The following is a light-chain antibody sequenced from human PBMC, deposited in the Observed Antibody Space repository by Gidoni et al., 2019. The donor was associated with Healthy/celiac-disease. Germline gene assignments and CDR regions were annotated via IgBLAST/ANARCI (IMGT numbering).Light chain of an antibody. Sequence: AIRMTQSPSSLSASTGDRVTITCRASQGISSYLAWYQQKPGKAPKLLIYAASTLQSGVPSRFSVSGSGTDFTLTISCLQSEDFATYYCQQYYSYPFTFXPXTKVDIK. J-gene: IGKJ3*01. CDR3: QQYYSYPFT. V-gene: IGKV1-8*01. CDR2: AAS. CDR1: QGISSY.